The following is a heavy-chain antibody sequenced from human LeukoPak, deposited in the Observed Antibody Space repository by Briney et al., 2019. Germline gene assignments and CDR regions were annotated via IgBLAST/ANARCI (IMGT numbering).Heavy chain of an antibody. J-gene: IGHJ6*03. D-gene: IGHD5-24*01. CDR3: AKDRRGDYYYYMDV. CDR1: GFTFSSYG. V-gene: IGHV3-30*02. Sequence: GGSLRLSCAASGFTFSSYGMHWVRQAPGKGLEWVALIRYDGSNKYYADSVKGRFTISRDNSKNTLYLQMNSLRAEDTAVYYCAKDRRGDYYYYMDVWGKGTTVTVSS. CDR2: IRYDGSNK.